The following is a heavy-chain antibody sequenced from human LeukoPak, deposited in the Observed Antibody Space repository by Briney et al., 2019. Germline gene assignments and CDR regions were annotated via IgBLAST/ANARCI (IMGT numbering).Heavy chain of an antibody. CDR3: AKVDQWLVKGAFDI. J-gene: IGHJ3*02. Sequence: GGSLRLSRAASGFTFSSYGMHWVRQAPGKGLEWVAFIRYDGSNKYYADSVKGRFTISRDNSKNTLYLQMNSLRAEDTAVYYCAKVDQWLVKGAFDIWGQGTMVTVSS. CDR1: GFTFSSYG. V-gene: IGHV3-30*02. D-gene: IGHD6-19*01. CDR2: IRYDGSNK.